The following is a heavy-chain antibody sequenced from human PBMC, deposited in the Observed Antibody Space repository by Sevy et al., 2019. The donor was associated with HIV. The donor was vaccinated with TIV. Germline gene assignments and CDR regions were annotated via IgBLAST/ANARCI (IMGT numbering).Heavy chain of an antibody. V-gene: IGHV3-23*01. J-gene: IGHJ4*02. CDR1: GFTFSKYS. Sequence: GESLKMSCAASGFTFSKYSMSWVRQPPGKGLEWVSTLSFGCGEINYADSVKVLFTISRDNSKSSVYLQMNNLRPEDTAVYYCAREGCTKPHDYWGQGPLVTVSS. D-gene: IGHD2-8*01. CDR2: LSFGCGEI. CDR3: AREGCTKPHDY.